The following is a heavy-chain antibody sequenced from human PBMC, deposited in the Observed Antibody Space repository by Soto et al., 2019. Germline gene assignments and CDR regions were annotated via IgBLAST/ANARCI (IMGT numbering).Heavy chain of an antibody. Sequence: GGSLRLSCAASGFTFSSYAMSWVRQAPGKGLEWVSAISGSGGSTYYADSVKGRFTISRDNSKNTLYLQMNSLRAEDTAVYYCGKDAGGSHKLLWAHVQQPFAYWGQGTLVTVSS. J-gene: IGHJ4*02. CDR1: GFTFSSYA. CDR3: GKDAGGSHKLLWAHVQQPFAY. D-gene: IGHD6-13*01. CDR2: ISGSGGST. V-gene: IGHV3-23*01.